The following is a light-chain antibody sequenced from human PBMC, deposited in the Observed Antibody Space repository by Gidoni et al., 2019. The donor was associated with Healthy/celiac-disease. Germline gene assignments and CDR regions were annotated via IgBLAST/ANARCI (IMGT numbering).Light chain of an antibody. CDR2: QDT. CDR1: KLGNKY. J-gene: IGLJ1*01. Sequence: SYELTQPPSVSVSAGKTASITCSGDKLGNKYAFWYQQKPGQSPVLVIYQDTKRPSGIPERFSGSNSGNTATLTISGTQAMDEADYYCQAWDSSTYYVFGTGTKVTVL. CDR3: QAWDSSTYYV. V-gene: IGLV3-1*01.